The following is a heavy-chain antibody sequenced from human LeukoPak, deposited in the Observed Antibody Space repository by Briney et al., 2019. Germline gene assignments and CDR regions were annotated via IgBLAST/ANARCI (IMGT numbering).Heavy chain of an antibody. CDR2: IYYSGNT. CDR3: ARHDPPVLWFGELAGWFDP. D-gene: IGHD3-10*01. Sequence: SETLSLTCTVSGGSISSSSYYWGWIRQPPGKGLEWIASIYYSGNTYYNPSLKSRVTISVDTSRTQFSLKLSSVTAADTAVYYCARHDPPVLWFGELAGWFDPWGQGTLVTVSS. CDR1: GGSISSSSYY. V-gene: IGHV4-39*01. J-gene: IGHJ5*02.